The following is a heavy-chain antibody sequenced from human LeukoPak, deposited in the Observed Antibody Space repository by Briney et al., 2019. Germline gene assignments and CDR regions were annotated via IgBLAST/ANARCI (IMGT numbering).Heavy chain of an antibody. CDR2: IRAGGDGT. Sequence: GSPRLSCAASGFTFSNYAINWVRQAPGTGLAWVSRIRAGGDGTYYADSVKGRFTISRDNSKNTLYLQMNSLRADDTAVYYCARDSSTSNYYFGMDVWGQGTTVTVSS. J-gene: IGHJ6*02. CDR1: GFTFSNYA. CDR3: ARDSSTSNYYFGMDV. D-gene: IGHD6-19*01. V-gene: IGHV3-23*01.